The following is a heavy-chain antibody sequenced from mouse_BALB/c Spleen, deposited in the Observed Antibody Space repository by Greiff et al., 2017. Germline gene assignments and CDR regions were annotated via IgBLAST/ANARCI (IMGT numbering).Heavy chain of an antibody. CDR2: INPSTGYT. CDR3: ASYGSSNAMDY. V-gene: IGHV1-7*01. CDR1: GYTFTSYW. D-gene: IGHD1-1*01. Sequence: QVQLQQSGAELAKPGASVKMSCKASGYTFTSYWMHWVKQRPGQGLEWIGYINPSTGYTEYNQKFKDKATLTADKSSSTAYMQLSSLTSEDSAVYCCASYGSSNAMDYWGQGTSVTVSA. J-gene: IGHJ4*01.